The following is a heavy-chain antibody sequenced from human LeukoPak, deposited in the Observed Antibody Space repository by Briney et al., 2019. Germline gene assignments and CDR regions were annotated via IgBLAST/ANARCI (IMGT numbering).Heavy chain of an antibody. CDR2: IYYSGST. D-gene: IGHD3-3*01. CDR3: ARLYYDFWSGYHDDY. V-gene: IGHV4-30-4*01. CDR1: GGSISSGDYY. Sequence: SQTLSLTCTVSGGSISSGDYYWSWIRQPPGKGLEWIGYIYYSGSTYYNPSLKSRVTISVDTSKNQFSLKLSSVTAAGTAVYYCARLYYDFWSGYHDDYWGQGTLVTVSS. J-gene: IGHJ4*02.